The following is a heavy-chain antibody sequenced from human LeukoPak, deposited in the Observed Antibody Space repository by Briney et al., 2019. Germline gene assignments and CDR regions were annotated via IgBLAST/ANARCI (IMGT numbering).Heavy chain of an antibody. V-gene: IGHV3-30-3*01. CDR1: GFTFSSYA. D-gene: IGHD2-21*01. CDR2: ISYDGSNK. Sequence: GGSLRLSCAASGFTFSSYAMHWVRQAPGKGLKWVAGISYDGSNKYYADSVKGRFTISRDNSKNTLYLQMNSLRAEDTAVYFCARGLRGTVGVDYWGQGTLVTVSS. J-gene: IGHJ4*02. CDR3: ARGLRGTVGVDY.